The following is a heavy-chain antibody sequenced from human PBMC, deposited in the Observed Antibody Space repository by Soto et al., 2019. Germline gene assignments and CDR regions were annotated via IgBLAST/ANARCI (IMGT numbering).Heavy chain of an antibody. V-gene: IGHV3-21*01. J-gene: IGHJ4*02. CDR1: GFTFSSYS. Sequence: GGSLRLSCAASGFTFSSYSMNWVRQAPGKGLEWVSSISSSSSYIYYADSVKGRFTISRDNAKNSLYLQMNSLRAEDTAVYYCAREDGYNWNSFQQLWLQYFDYWGQGTLVTVSS. CDR2: ISSSSSYI. CDR3: AREDGYNWNSFQQLWLQYFDY. D-gene: IGHD1-7*01.